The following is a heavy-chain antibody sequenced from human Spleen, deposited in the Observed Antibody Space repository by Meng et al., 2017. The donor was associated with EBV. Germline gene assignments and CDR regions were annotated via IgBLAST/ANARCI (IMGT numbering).Heavy chain of an antibody. Sequence: QVHLVISVFYLKKPGVSVRVSCKASGYTFTSYVMNWVRQAPGQGLEWVGWINTNTGEARYAQGFTGRFVFSLDTSVSTAHLQISSLMAEDTAVYYCARGYNAWIQIPFYWGQGTLVTVSS. CDR2: INTNTGEA. J-gene: IGHJ4*02. V-gene: IGHV7-4-1*02. D-gene: IGHD5-18*01. CDR1: GYTFTSYV. CDR3: ARGYNAWIQIPFY.